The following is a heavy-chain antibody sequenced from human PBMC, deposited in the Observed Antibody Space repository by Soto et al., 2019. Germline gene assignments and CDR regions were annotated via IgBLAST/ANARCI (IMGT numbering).Heavy chain of an antibody. CDR2: IIPIFGTA. D-gene: IGHD2-2*01. CDR1: GGTFSSYA. V-gene: IGHV1-69*01. J-gene: IGHJ6*02. CDR3: AKSLGCRNSSCYGGLRGGSGPYYYYYGIEG. Sequence: QVQLVQSGAEVKKPGSSVKVSCKASGGTFSSYAISWVRQAPGQGLEWMGGIIPIFGTANYAQKFQGRVTIAEDETTRPADMERNSLRSEDKAVYYCAKSLGCRNSSCYGGLRGGSGPYYYYYGIEGLGQGTTLTVSS.